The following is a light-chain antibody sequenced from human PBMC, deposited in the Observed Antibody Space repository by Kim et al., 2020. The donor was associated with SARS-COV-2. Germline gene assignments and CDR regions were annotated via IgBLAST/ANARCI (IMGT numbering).Light chain of an antibody. V-gene: IGKV1-39*01. CDR1: QSISSY. J-gene: IGKJ2*01. CDR3: QQSYSTPRT. Sequence: LSASVGDRVTITGRASQSISSYLNWYQQKPGKAPKLLIYAASSLQSGVPSRFSSSGSGTDFTLTISSLQPEDFATYYCQQSYSTPRTFGQGTKLEI. CDR2: AAS.